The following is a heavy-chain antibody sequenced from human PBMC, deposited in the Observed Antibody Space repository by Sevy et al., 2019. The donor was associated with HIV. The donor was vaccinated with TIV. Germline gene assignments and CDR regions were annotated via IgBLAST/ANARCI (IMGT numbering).Heavy chain of an antibody. Sequence: GGSLRLSCAASGFNFKNYDLHWVRQAPGKGLDWVAVISHDGRYKNYADSVKVRFSISRDNLRSTLFLQLDSLRPDDTAVYFCARLVSCGGDCYYLDSWGQGALVTVSS. J-gene: IGHJ4*02. CDR3: ARLVSCGGDCYYLDS. CDR1: GFNFKNYD. V-gene: IGHV3-30*03. D-gene: IGHD2-21*02. CDR2: ISHDGRYK.